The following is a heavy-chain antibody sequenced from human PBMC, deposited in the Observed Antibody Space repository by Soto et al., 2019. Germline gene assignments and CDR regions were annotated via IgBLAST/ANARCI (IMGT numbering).Heavy chain of an antibody. D-gene: IGHD3-22*01. V-gene: IGHV3-23*01. Sequence: EVQLLESGGGVIQHGGSLRLSCAASGFTFSTYSMTWVRQAPGKGLEWVSAISGDDGSTYYADSVKGRFTISRDNSKNTLYLQMNTLRAEDTAVYYCAKDPPSQYDNGGYYILQMDVWGQGTTVTVSS. CDR1: GFTFSTYS. CDR3: AKDPPSQYDNGGYYILQMDV. J-gene: IGHJ6*02. CDR2: ISGDDGST.